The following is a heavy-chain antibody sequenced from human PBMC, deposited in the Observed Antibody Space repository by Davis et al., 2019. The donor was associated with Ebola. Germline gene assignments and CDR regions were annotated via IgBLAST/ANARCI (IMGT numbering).Heavy chain of an antibody. CDR2: ITAGNGYT. Sequence: ASAMVFCYASAYTFSTSAIHWVRHALGQWLEWMGWITAGNGYTKYSQKFQARVTITRDTSASTAYMELSSLRSEDTAVYYCASPREGWCDYWGQGTLVTVSS. CDR3: ASPREGWCDY. D-gene: IGHD2-21*01. V-gene: IGHV1-3*01. CDR1: AYTFSTSA. J-gene: IGHJ4*02.